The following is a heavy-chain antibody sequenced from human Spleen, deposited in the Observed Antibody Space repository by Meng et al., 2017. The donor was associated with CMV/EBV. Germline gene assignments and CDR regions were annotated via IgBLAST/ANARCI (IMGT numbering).Heavy chain of an antibody. D-gene: IGHD6-6*01. CDR3: ARDEGNSSHFDY. Sequence: ASVKVSCKASGGTFSSYAISWVRQAPGQGLEWMGMIDPSDGSTSYAQKFQARVTMTNDTSTSTVYMELRSLRSDDTAVYYCARDEGNSSHFDYWGQGTLVTVSS. V-gene: IGHV1-46*01. J-gene: IGHJ4*02. CDR2: IDPSDGST. CDR1: GGTFSSYA.